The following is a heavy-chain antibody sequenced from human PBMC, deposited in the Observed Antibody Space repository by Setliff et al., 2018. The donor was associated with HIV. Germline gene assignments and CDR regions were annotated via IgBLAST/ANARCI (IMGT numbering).Heavy chain of an antibody. CDR3: ARDGYKWNDNALEI. CDR2: ISAANGDT. J-gene: IGHJ3*02. V-gene: IGHV1-18*01. CDR1: GYTFTSYG. Sequence: ASVKVSCKASGYTFTSYGISWVRQAPGQGLEWMGWISAANGDTNFAQKFQGRVAMTTDTLTSTAYMELRSLRSDDTAVYYCARDGYKWNDNALEIWGLGTVVTVSS. D-gene: IGHD1-20*01.